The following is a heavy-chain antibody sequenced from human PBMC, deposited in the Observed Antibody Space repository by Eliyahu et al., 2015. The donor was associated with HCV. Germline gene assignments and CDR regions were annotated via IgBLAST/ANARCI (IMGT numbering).Heavy chain of an antibody. Sequence: EVKKPGSSVKVSCKSSGGTFSSYTISWVRQAPGQGLEWMGRIIPILGXANYAQKFQGRVTITADKSTSTAYMELSSLRSEDTAVYYCARGMNPIGELSPDAFDIWGQGTMVTVSS. J-gene: IGHJ3*02. D-gene: IGHD3-10*01. CDR2: IIPILGXA. CDR1: GGTFSSYT. V-gene: IGHV1-69*02. CDR3: ARGMNPIGELSPDAFDI.